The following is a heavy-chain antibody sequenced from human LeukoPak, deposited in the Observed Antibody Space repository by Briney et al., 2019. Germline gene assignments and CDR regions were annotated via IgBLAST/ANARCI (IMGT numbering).Heavy chain of an antibody. CDR1: GFTFSSYW. D-gene: IGHD4-11*01. J-gene: IGHJ4*02. CDR2: IKQDESEK. V-gene: IGHV3-7*01. CDR3: ATSGYSNIDY. Sequence: GGSLRLSCAASGFTFSSYWMYWVRQAPGKGLEWVASIKQDESEKYYGDSVKGRFTISRDNAKNSLYLQMNSLRAEDTAVYYCATSGYSNIDYWGQGTLVTVSS.